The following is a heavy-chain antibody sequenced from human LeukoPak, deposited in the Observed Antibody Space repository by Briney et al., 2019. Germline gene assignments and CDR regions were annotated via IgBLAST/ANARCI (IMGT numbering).Heavy chain of an antibody. CDR3: ARRNYDFWSGYYGGGMDV. V-gene: IGHV1-69*13. J-gene: IGHJ6*02. CDR1: GYTFTSYG. CDR2: IIPIFGTA. Sequence: GASVKVSCKASGYTFTSYGISWVRQAPGQGLEWMGGIIPIFGTANYAQKFQGRVTITADESTSTAYMELSSLRSEDTAVYYCARRNYDFWSGYYGGGMDVWGQGTTVTVSS. D-gene: IGHD3-3*01.